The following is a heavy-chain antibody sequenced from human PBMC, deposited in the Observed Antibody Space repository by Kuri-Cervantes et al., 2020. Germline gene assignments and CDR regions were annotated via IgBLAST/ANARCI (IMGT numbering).Heavy chain of an antibody. CDR1: GFTFTSYS. V-gene: IGHV3-33*08. Sequence: GESLKISCAASGFTFTSYSMNWVRQAPGKGLEWVAVIWYDGSNKYYADSVKGRFTISRDNSKNTLYLQMNSLRAEDTAVYYCARENLPVHGLLWFGELYRNINWFDPWGQGTLVTVSS. CDR3: ARENLPVHGLLWFGELYRNINWFDP. D-gene: IGHD3-10*01. CDR2: IWYDGSNK. J-gene: IGHJ5*02.